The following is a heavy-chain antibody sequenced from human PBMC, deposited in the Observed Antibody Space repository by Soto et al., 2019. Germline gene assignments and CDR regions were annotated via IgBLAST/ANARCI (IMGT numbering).Heavy chain of an antibody. CDR3: ARSGLLWCGELSWFDP. Sequence: PSETLSLTCTVSGGSISSGGYYWSWIRQHPGKGLEWIGYIYYSGSTYYNPSLKSRVTISVDTSKNQFSLKLSSVTAADTAVYYCARSGLLWCGELSWFDPWGQGTLVTVSS. CDR2: IYYSGST. CDR1: GGSISSGGYY. J-gene: IGHJ5*02. V-gene: IGHV4-31*03. D-gene: IGHD3-10*01.